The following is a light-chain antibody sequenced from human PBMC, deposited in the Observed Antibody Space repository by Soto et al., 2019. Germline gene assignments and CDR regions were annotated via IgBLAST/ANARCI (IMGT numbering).Light chain of an antibody. CDR2: GAS. CDR1: QSVSSNY. J-gene: IGKJ3*01. CDR3: QQYGRSPFT. Sequence: EIVMTQSPGTLSLSPGETATLSCRASQSVSSNYVAWFHQKPGQAPRLLIYGASSRAPVVPDRFSASGSGTHFNLAIRRLEAEDFAVYYCQQYGRSPFTFGSGTKVDIK. V-gene: IGKV3-20*01.